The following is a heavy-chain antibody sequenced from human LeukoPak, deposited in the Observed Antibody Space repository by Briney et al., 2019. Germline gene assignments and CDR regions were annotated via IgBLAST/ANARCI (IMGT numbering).Heavy chain of an antibody. Sequence: GGSLRLSCVASGFTFSDYYMSWIRQAPGKRLEWVSYIPSTSSYTSYADSVKGRFTISRDNAKNSLYLQMNSLRAEDTAVYYCARAANTAAGTPTLAIDYWGQGTLVTVSS. J-gene: IGHJ4*02. CDR2: IPSTSSYT. D-gene: IGHD6-13*01. CDR3: ARAANTAAGTPTLAIDY. V-gene: IGHV3-11*05. CDR1: GFTFSDYY.